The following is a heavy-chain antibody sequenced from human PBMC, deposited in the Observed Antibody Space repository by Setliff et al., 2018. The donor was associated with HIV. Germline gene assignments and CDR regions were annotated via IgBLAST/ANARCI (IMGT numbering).Heavy chain of an antibody. CDR2: IYYSGST. Sequence: LSLTCTVSDGSFSSDYWTWIRQTPGKGLEWIGYIYYSGSTNYNPSLKSRVTISVDTSKRQFSLKLSSVTAADTAVYYCAREERKAPAGSGYYYYGMDVWGQGTMVTVSS. CDR1: DGSFSSDY. CDR3: AREERKAPAGSGYYYYGMDV. V-gene: IGHV4-59*12. J-gene: IGHJ6*02. D-gene: IGHD6-13*01.